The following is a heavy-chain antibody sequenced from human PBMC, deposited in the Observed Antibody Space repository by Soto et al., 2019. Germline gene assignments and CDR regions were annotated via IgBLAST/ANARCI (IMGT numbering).Heavy chain of an antibody. J-gene: IGHJ4*02. CDR1: GGSFSSYI. Sequence: QVQLVQSGAEVKKPGSSVKVSCKASGGSFSSYIFNWVRQAPGQGLEWMGRLIPMGDIVNHAQKSQGRVTITADKSTTTAYVEVSSLTSEDTAVYYCAREGPHSRLEYWGQGTLVIVSS. CDR3: AREGPHSRLEY. D-gene: IGHD5-18*01. CDR2: LIPMGDIV. V-gene: IGHV1-69*08.